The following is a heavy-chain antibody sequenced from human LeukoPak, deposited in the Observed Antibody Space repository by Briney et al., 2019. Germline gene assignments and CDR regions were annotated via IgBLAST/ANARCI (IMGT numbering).Heavy chain of an antibody. CDR3: AREDIGYPGSYNY. Sequence: GRPRRLSCAAFDLAFAAYGMSWGRQSPGKGLKWGSCINWTGGSTGYADSVKGRFTLSRDNAKTSLYLEMNSLRAEDTALYYCAREDIGYPGSYNYWGQGNLVTVSS. CDR1: DLAFAAYG. J-gene: IGHJ4*02. V-gene: IGHV3-20*04. D-gene: IGHD3-10*01. CDR2: INWTGGST.